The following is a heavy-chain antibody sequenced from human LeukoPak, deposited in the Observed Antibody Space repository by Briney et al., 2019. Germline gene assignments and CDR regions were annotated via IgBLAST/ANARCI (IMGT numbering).Heavy chain of an antibody. V-gene: IGHV1-2*02. CDR3: ARGNTWGVYNWFDP. CDR2: INPNSGGT. J-gene: IGHJ5*02. D-gene: IGHD3-16*01. Sequence: ASVKVSCKASGYTFTGYYMHWVRQAPGQGLEWMGWINPNSGGTNYAQKFQGRVTMTRDTSISTAYMELSRLRYDDTVVYYCARGNTWGVYNWFDPWGQGTLVTVSS. CDR1: GYTFTGYY.